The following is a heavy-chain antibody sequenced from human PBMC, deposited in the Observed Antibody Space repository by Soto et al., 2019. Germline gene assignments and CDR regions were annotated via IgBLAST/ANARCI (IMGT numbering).Heavy chain of an antibody. D-gene: IGHD1-1*01. CDR1: GFTFSSYA. CDR3: ARAGEPWNDDYYYYGMDV. V-gene: IGHV3-30-3*01. Sequence: GGSLRLSCAASGFTFSSYAMHWVRQAPGKGLEWVAVISYDGSNKYYADSVKGRFTISRDNSKNTLYLQMNSLRAEDTAVYYCARAGEPWNDDYYYYGMDVWGQGTTVTVSS. J-gene: IGHJ6*02. CDR2: ISYDGSNK.